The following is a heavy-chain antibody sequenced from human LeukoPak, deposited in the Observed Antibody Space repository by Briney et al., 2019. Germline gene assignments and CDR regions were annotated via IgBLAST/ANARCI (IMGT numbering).Heavy chain of an antibody. J-gene: IGHJ6*02. CDR3: ARERVQQLAPNYYYYYGMDV. D-gene: IGHD6-13*01. CDR1: GDSVSSNSAA. V-gene: IGHV6-1*01. CDR2: TYYRSKWYN. Sequence: SQTLSLTCAISGDSVSSNSAAWNWIRQSPSRDFEWLGRTYYRSKWYNDYAVSVKSRITINPDTSKNQFSLQLNSVTPEDTAVYYCARERVQQLAPNYYYYYGMDVWGQGTTVTVSS.